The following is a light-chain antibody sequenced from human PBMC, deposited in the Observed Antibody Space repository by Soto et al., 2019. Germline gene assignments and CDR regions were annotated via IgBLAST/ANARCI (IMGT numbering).Light chain of an antibody. CDR2: LEGSGSY. Sequence: QSVLTQSSSASASLGSSDKLTCTLSSGHSTYIIAWHQQQPGKAPRYLMKLEGSGSYNKGSGIPDRFSGSSSGADRYLTISNLQFEDEADYYCETWDTNVVVFGGGTQLTVL. J-gene: IGLJ2*01. CDR3: ETWDTNVVV. V-gene: IGLV4-60*02. CDR1: SGHSTYI.